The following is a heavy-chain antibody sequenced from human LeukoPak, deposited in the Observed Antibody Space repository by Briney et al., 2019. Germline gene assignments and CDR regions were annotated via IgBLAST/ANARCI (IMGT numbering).Heavy chain of an antibody. J-gene: IGHJ4*02. V-gene: IGHV1-18*01. CDR2: ISAYNGNT. D-gene: IGHD5-24*01. Sequence: ASVKVSCKASGYTFTSYGISWVRQAPGQGLEWMGWISAYNGNTNYAQKLQGRVTMTTDTSTSTVYMEPSSLRSEDTAVYYCASGYKTVSVFDHWGQGTLVTVSS. CDR3: ASGYKTVSVFDH. CDR1: GYTFTSYG.